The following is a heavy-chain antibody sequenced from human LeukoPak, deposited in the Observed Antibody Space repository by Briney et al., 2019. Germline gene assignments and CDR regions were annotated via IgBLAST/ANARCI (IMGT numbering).Heavy chain of an antibody. CDR2: ISSSGSTI. CDR1: GFTFSSYE. D-gene: IGHD6-19*01. CDR3: ARGIRIAVAGNIDY. Sequence: GGSLRLSRAASGFTFSSYEMNWVRQAPGKGLEWVSYISSSGSTIYYADSVKGRFTISRDNSKNTLYLQMNSLRAEDTAVYYCARGIRIAVAGNIDYWGQGTLVTVSS. V-gene: IGHV3-48*03. J-gene: IGHJ4*02.